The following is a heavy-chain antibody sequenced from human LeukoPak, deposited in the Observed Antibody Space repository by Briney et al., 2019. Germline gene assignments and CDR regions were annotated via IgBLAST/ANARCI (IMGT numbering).Heavy chain of an antibody. V-gene: IGHV3-11*04. Sequence: GGSLRLSCAASGFTFSDYYMSWIRQAPGKGLEWISYISSSSSSIYYADSVKGRFTISRDNAKNSLYLQMNSLRAEDTAVYYCARASSTDIVVVVAATPDYYYHYMDVWGKGTTVTVSS. J-gene: IGHJ6*03. CDR1: GFTFSDYY. D-gene: IGHD2-15*01. CDR3: ARASSTDIVVVVAATPDYYYHYMDV. CDR2: ISSSSSSI.